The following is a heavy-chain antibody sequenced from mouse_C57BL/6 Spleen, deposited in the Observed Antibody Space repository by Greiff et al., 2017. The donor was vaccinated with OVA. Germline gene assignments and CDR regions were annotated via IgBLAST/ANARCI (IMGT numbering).Heavy chain of an antibody. J-gene: IGHJ3*01. D-gene: IGHD2-4*01. CDR2: IYPGDGDT. CDR3: ASYYDYVGPWFAD. V-gene: IGHV1-80*01. Sequence: VQLQQSGAELVKPGASVKISCKASGYAFSSYWMNWVKQRPGKGLEWIGQIYPGDGDTTYNGKFKGKATLTADKSSSTAYMQLSSLTSEDSAVYFWASYYDYVGPWFADWGQGTLVTVSA. CDR1: GYAFSSYW.